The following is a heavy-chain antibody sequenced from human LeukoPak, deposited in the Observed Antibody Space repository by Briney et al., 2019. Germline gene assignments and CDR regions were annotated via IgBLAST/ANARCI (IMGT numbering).Heavy chain of an antibody. Sequence: SETLSLTCTVSGGSISITTYYWGWIRQPPGKGLEWIGTIYFSGSTYYNPSLKRRVTISVDTSKNQFSLTMSSVTAADTAVYYCANLGYYDYGMDVWGQGTTVTVSS. V-gene: IGHV4-39*01. CDR2: IYFSGST. CDR1: GGSISITTYY. CDR3: ANLGYYDYGMDV. J-gene: IGHJ6*02.